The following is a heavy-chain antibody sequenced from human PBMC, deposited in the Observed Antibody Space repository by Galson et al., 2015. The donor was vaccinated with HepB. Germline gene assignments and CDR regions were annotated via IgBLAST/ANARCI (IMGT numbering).Heavy chain of an antibody. CDR1: GFAFGTHS. CDR3: AKGTERRLTTMTSHNYFDH. V-gene: IGHV3-23*01. D-gene: IGHD2-2*01. J-gene: IGHJ4*02. CDR2: ITAGGRT. Sequence: SLRLSCAASGFAFGTHSMTWVRQAPGKGLQWVATITAGGRTTYAESVTGRFIISRDNSNNRGYLEMNSLRVADTAVYYCAKGTERRLTTMTSHNYFDHWGRGTLVTVSS.